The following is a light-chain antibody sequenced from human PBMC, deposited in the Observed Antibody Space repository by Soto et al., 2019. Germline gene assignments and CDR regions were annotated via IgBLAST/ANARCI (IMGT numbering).Light chain of an antibody. CDR1: SSDVGGYNY. J-gene: IGLJ3*02. Sequence: QSALTQPASVSGSPGQSITISCTGTSSDVGGYNYVSWYQQHPGKAPKLMIYEVSNRPSGVSNRFSGSKSGNTASLTISGLQAEDEADYYCSSYTSSSTKFGGGTQVTVL. V-gene: IGLV2-14*01. CDR3: SSYTSSSTK. CDR2: EVS.